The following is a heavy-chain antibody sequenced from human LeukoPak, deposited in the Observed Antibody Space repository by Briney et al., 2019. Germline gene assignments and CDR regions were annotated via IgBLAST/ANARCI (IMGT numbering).Heavy chain of an antibody. CDR1: GYTFTSSY. V-gene: IGHV1-46*01. CDR3: ARVSPSYSSSLGDYYMDV. Sequence: ASVKVSCKASGYTFTSSYMHWVRQAPGQGLEWMGIINPSGGSTSYAQKFQGRVTMTRDMSTSTVYMELSSLRSEDTAVYYCARVSPSYSSSLGDYYMDVWGKGTTVTVSS. CDR2: INPSGGST. D-gene: IGHD6-13*01. J-gene: IGHJ6*03.